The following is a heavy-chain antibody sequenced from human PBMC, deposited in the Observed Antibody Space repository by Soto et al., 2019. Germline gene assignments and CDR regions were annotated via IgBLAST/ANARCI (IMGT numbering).Heavy chain of an antibody. V-gene: IGHV3-48*01. J-gene: IGHJ4*02. Sequence: EVQLVESGGGLVQPGGSLRLSCAASGFTFSSYSMNWVRQAPGKGLEWVSYISSSSSTIYYADSVKGRFTISRDNAKNAVDPQMNSLKAEVTAVYYCAREGPNYGSGSLFDYWVQVTLVTASS. CDR1: GFTFSSYS. CDR2: ISSSSSTI. CDR3: AREGPNYGSGSLFDY. D-gene: IGHD3-10*01.